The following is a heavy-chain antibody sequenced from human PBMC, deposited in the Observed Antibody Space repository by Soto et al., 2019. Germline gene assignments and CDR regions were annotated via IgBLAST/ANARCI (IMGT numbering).Heavy chain of an antibody. Sequence: SETRSLTCAVYGGSFSGYYWSWIRQPPGKGLEWIGEINHSGSTNYNPSLKSRVTISVDTSKNQFSLKLSSVTAADTAVYYCARVGVTMVRGVTFDYWGQGTLVTVSS. CDR1: GGSFSGYY. CDR3: ARVGVTMVRGVTFDY. CDR2: INHSGST. J-gene: IGHJ4*02. V-gene: IGHV4-34*01. D-gene: IGHD3-10*01.